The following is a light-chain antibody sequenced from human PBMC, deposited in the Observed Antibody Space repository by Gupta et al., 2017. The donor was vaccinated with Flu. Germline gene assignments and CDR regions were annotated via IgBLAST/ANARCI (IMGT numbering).Light chain of an antibody. CDR1: QSVLYSSNNKVY. V-gene: IGKV4-1*01. CDR3: QQYYSTPFT. Sequence: CKSSQSVLYSSNNKVYLAWYQQKPGQPPRLLIYWASTRESGVPDRFSGSGSGTDFTLTITSLQAEDVAVYYCQQYYSTPFTFGPGTKVEIK. CDR2: WAS. J-gene: IGKJ3*01.